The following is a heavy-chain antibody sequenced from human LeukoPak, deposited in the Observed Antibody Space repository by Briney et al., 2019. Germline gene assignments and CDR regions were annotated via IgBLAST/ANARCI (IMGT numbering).Heavy chain of an antibody. Sequence: GRSLRLSCAASGFTFDDYAMHWVRQAPGKGLEWVSGISWNSGSIGYADSAKGRFTISRDNAKNSLYLQMNSLRAEDTALYYCAKDITATTKYYFDYWGQGTLVTVSS. CDR2: ISWNSGSI. D-gene: IGHD6-25*01. CDR3: AKDITATTKYYFDY. V-gene: IGHV3-9*01. CDR1: GFTFDDYA. J-gene: IGHJ4*02.